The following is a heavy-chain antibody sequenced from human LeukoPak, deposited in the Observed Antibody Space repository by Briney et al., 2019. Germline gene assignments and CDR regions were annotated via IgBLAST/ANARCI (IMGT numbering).Heavy chain of an antibody. CDR1: GYTFTSYY. CDR3: ASNLRELVRFSYYYYGMDV. CDR2: INPSGGST. J-gene: IGHJ6*04. D-gene: IGHD6-13*01. Sequence: ASVKVSCKASGYTFTSYYMHWVRQAPGQGPEWMGIINPSGGSTSYAQKFQGRVTMTRDTSTSTVYMELSSLRSEDTAVYYRASNLRELVRFSYYYYGMDVWGKGTTVTVSS. V-gene: IGHV1-46*01.